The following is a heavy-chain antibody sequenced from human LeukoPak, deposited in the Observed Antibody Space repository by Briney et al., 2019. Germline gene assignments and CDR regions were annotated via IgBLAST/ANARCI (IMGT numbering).Heavy chain of an antibody. V-gene: IGHV4-59*01. D-gene: IGHD6-19*01. CDR2: IYYSGST. Sequence: SETLSLTCTVSGGSISSYYWSWIRQPPGKGLEWIGYIYYSGSTNYNPSLKSRVTILVDTSKNQFSLKLSSVTAADTAVYYCARIAVAEGFDPWGQGTLVTVSS. CDR3: ARIAVAEGFDP. CDR1: GGSISSYY. J-gene: IGHJ5*02.